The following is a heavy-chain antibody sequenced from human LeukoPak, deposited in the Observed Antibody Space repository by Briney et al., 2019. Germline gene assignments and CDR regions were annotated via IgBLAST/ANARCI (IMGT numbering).Heavy chain of an antibody. CDR1: GFTFDDYA. Sequence: GRSLRLSSAASGFTFDDYAMHWVRQAPGKGLEWVSGISWNSGSIGYAGSVKGRFTISRDNAKNSLYLQMNSLRAEDTALYYCAKEVEGDSYYFDYWGQGTVVTVST. CDR3: AKEVEGDSYYFDY. CDR2: ISWNSGSI. D-gene: IGHD2-21*02. J-gene: IGHJ4*02. V-gene: IGHV3-9*01.